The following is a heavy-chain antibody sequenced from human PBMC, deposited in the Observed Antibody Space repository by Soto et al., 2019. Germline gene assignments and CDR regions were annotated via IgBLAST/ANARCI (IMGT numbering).Heavy chain of an antibody. CDR1: GFTFSSYG. Sequence: PGGSLRLSCAASGFTFSSYGMHWVRQAPGKGLEWVAVIWYDGSNKYYADSVKGRFTISRDNSKNTLYLQMNSLRAEDTAVYYCARVHTAMVSQYYYGMDVWGQGTTVTVSS. CDR2: IWYDGSNK. V-gene: IGHV3-33*01. CDR3: ARVHTAMVSQYYYGMDV. J-gene: IGHJ6*02. D-gene: IGHD5-18*01.